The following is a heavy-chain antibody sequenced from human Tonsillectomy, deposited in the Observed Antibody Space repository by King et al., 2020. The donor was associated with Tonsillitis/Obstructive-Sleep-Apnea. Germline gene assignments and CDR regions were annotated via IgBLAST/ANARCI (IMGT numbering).Heavy chain of an antibody. CDR3: ARHVIAAADGPPGLDV. CDR2: IDPTDSHT. CDR1: GYSFSSYW. V-gene: IGHV5-10-1*03. Sequence: VQLVQSGAEVKKPGESLRISCKGSGYSFSSYWINWVRQMPGKGLEWMGRIDPTDSHTNYSPSFQGHVTISVDKSISTAHLQWSSLKASDTAMYYCARHVIAAADGPPGLDVWGQGTTVTVFS. J-gene: IGHJ6*02. D-gene: IGHD6-13*01.